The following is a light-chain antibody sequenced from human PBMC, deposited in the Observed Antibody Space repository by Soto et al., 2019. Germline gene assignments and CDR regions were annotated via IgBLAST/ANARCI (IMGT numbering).Light chain of an antibody. CDR1: QSLLHSNGYNY. Sequence: DIVMTQSPLSLPVTPGEPASISCRSSQSLLHSNGYNYLDWYLQKPGQSPQLLIYLGSNRASGVPDRFGGSGSGTDFTLKISRLEAEDVGVYYCMQALQTPLTFGPGTKVDIK. J-gene: IGKJ3*01. CDR3: MQALQTPLT. V-gene: IGKV2-28*01. CDR2: LGS.